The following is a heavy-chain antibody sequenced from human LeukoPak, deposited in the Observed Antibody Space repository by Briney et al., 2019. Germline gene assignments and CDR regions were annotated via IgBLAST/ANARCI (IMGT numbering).Heavy chain of an antibody. V-gene: IGHV4-34*01. CDR1: GGSFSGYY. CDR3: ASKRMGRNHFDY. Sequence: SETLSLTCAVYGGSFSGYYWSWIRQPPGKGLEWIGEINHSGSTNYNPSLKSRVTISVDTSKNQFSLKLSSVTAADTAVYYCASKRMGRNHFDYWGQGTLVTVSS. J-gene: IGHJ4*02. CDR2: INHSGST.